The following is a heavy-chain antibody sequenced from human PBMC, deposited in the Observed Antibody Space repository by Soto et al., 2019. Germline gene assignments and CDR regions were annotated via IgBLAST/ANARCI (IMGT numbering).Heavy chain of an antibody. Sequence: QLQLQESGPGLVKPSETLSLTCTVSGGSIASSSYYWGWIRQPPGKGLEWIASIYYSGTTYYNPSRKIRVTISEDTSKNEFSLNLSPVTAADTAVYHCTSLLLQVGATVYPDSWGRGTLVTISS. J-gene: IGHJ4*02. V-gene: IGHV4-39*01. CDR3: TSLLLQVGATVYPDS. CDR2: IYYSGTT. CDR1: GGSIASSSYY. D-gene: IGHD1-26*01.